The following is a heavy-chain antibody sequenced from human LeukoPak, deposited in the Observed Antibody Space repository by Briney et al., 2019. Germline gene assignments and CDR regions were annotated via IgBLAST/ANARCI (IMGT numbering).Heavy chain of an antibody. CDR3: AKSNGYGLVDI. J-gene: IGHJ3*02. V-gene: IGHV4-34*01. D-gene: IGHD3-10*01. CDR2: INHSGST. Sequence: PSETLSLTCAVHGGSFSGYYWSWIRQPPGKGLEWIGKINHSGSTNYNPSLKSRVTISVDTSKNQFSLKLNSVTAADTAVYYCAKSNGYGLVDIWGQGTMVTVSS. CDR1: GGSFSGYY.